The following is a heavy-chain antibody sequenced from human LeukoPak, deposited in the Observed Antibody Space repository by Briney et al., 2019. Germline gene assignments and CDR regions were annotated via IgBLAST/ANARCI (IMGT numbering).Heavy chain of an antibody. CDR2: MSFDGSNK. V-gene: IGHV3-30*04. CDR1: GFTFGSYA. J-gene: IGHJ4*02. D-gene: IGHD3-9*01. CDR3: ARDSAQLRYSCPEFDS. Sequence: GGSLRLSCAASGFTFGSYAMYWVRQAPGKGLEWVAVMSFDGSNKYYADSVKGRFTISRDNSKNTLYLHMSSLRAEDTAVYYCARDSAQLRYSCPEFDSWGQGTLVTVSS.